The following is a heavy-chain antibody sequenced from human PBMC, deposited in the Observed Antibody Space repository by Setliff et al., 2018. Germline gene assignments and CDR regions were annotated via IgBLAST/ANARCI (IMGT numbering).Heavy chain of an antibody. CDR3: ARGGGGKPFDY. Sequence: PSETLSLTCTVSGGSISSGSYYWNWIRQPAGKGLEWIGRIYTSGNTNYNPSLKSRVTISVDTSKNPFSLKLSSVTAADTAVYYCARGGGGKPFDYWGQGTLVTVS. V-gene: IGHV4-61*02. CDR1: GGSISSGSYY. J-gene: IGHJ4*02. CDR2: IYTSGNT. D-gene: IGHD2-15*01.